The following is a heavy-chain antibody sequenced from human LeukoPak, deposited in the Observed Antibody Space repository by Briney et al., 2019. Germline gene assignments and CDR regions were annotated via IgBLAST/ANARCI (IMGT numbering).Heavy chain of an antibody. D-gene: IGHD2-15*01. Sequence: GGSLRLSCAASGFTFSSYSINWVRQAPGKGLEWVSSISSSSSYIYYADSVKGRFTISRDNAKNSLYLQMNSLRAEDTAVYYCASVTLRYCSGGSCYPDYWGQGTLATVSS. J-gene: IGHJ4*02. CDR3: ASVTLRYCSGGSCYPDY. CDR2: ISSSSSYI. V-gene: IGHV3-21*01. CDR1: GFTFSSYS.